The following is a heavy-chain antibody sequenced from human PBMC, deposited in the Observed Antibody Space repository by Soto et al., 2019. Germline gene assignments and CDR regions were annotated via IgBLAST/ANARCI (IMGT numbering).Heavy chain of an antibody. CDR3: AREARLMVRGSGWFDP. J-gene: IGHJ5*02. V-gene: IGHV1-69*01. Sequence: QGQLVQSGAEVKKPGSSVKVSCKASGGTFSSYAISWVRQAPGQGLEWMGGIIPIFGTANYAQKFQGRVTITADESTSTAYMELSSLRSEDTAVYYCAREARLMVRGSGWFDPWGQGTLVTVSS. CDR1: GGTFSSYA. CDR2: IIPIFGTA. D-gene: IGHD3-10*01.